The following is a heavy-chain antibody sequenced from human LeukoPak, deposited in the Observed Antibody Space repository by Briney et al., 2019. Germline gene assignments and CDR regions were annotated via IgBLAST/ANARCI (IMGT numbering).Heavy chain of an antibody. D-gene: IGHD6-13*01. V-gene: IGHV1-18*01. CDR1: GYTFTSYG. Sequence: ASVKVSCKASGYTFTSYGISWVRQAPGQGLEWMGWISAYNGNTNYAQKLQGRVTMTTDTSTSTAYMELRSLRSDDTAVYYCARDRGYSSSWSDAFDIWGQGTMVTVSS. CDR2: ISAYNGNT. CDR3: ARDRGYSSSWSDAFDI. J-gene: IGHJ3*02.